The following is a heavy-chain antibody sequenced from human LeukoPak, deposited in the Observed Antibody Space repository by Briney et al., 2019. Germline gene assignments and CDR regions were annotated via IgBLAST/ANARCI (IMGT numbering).Heavy chain of an antibody. J-gene: IGHJ5*02. V-gene: IGHV1-69*05. Sequence: SVKVSCKASGGTFSSYAISWVRQAPGQGLEWMGGIIPVFGTANYAQKFQGRVTITTDESTSTAYMELSSLRSEDTAVYYCARARGITYEFDPWGQGTLVTVSS. D-gene: IGHD3-10*01. CDR3: ARARGITYEFDP. CDR2: IIPVFGTA. CDR1: GGTFSSYA.